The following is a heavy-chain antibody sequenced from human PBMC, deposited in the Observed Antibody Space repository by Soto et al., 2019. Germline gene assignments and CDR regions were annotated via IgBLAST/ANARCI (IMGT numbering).Heavy chain of an antibody. CDR2: IIPIFGTA. J-gene: IGHJ3*02. CDR3: ARAGSSSSWFNAFDI. CDR1: GGTFSSYA. D-gene: IGHD6-13*01. Sequence: GASVKVSCKASGGTFSSYAISWVRQAPGQGLEWMGGIIPIFGTANYAQKFQGRVTITADESTSTAYMELSSLRSEDTAVYYCARAGSSSSWFNAFDIWGQGTMVTVS. V-gene: IGHV1-69*13.